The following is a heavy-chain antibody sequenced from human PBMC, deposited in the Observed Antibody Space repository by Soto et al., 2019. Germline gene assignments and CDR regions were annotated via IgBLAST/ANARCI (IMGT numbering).Heavy chain of an antibody. J-gene: IGHJ6*02. Sequence: QVQVVQSGDEVNETGASVRVSCKTSGYSFTAYGISWVRQAPGQGLEWMGWISCYNGKTKYAQKVQGRVTMTTDTSTSTAYMEVRSLRSDDTAIYYCARDAPPPELRFLEWHNYDYNGMDVWGQGTTVTVSS. D-gene: IGHD3-3*01. V-gene: IGHV1-18*01. CDR2: ISCYNGKT. CDR1: GYSFTAYG. CDR3: ARDAPPPELRFLEWHNYDYNGMDV.